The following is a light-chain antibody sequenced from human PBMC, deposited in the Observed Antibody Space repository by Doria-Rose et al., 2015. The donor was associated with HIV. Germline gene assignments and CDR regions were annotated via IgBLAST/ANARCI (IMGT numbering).Light chain of an antibody. V-gene: IGKV3-20*01. CDR3: HQYGTSWT. J-gene: IGKJ1*01. Sequence: QSPGTLSLSPGERATLSCRASQSFSSTYLAWYQQKPGQAPSLLIYDGSTRATGIPDRFSASGSGTDFTLTINRLEPEDFELYYCHQYGTSWTFGQGTKVEI. CDR2: DGS. CDR1: QSFSSTY.